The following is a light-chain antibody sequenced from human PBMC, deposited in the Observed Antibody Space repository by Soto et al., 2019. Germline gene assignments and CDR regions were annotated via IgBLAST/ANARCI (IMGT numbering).Light chain of an antibody. CDR1: QSISNN. J-gene: IGKJ1*01. V-gene: IGKV3-15*01. CDR2: GAS. Sequence: EIVMTQSPATLSVSPGERATLSCRASQSISNNLAWYHQRPGQATRLLIYGASTRATGIPSRFSGSGSGTEFTLAISSLQSEDFAVYYCQQYNNWWTFGHGTRVEIK. CDR3: QQYNNWWT.